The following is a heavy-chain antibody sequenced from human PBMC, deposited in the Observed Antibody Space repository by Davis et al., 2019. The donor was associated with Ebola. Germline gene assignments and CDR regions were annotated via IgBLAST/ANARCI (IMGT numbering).Heavy chain of an antibody. CDR2: INHSGST. CDR1: GGSFSGYY. D-gene: IGHD4-17*01. CDR3: ARGGDYVPYYYGMDV. V-gene: IGHV4-34*01. J-gene: IGHJ6*04. Sequence: MPSETLSLTCAVYGGSFSGYYWSWIRQPPGKGLEWIGEINHSGSTNYNPSLKSRVTISVDTSKNQFSLKLSSVTAADTSVYYCARGGDYVPYYYGMDVWGKGTTVTVSS.